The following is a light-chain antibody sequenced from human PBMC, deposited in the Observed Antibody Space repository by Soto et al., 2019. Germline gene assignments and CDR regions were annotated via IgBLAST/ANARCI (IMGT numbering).Light chain of an antibody. J-gene: IGKJ2*01. Sequence: EIVLTQSPATLSLSPGERATLSCRASQSVSSYLAWYQQKPGQAPRLLIHDASNRATGIPARFSGSGSGTDFTVTISSLELEDFAVYYCQERSNWPPDTFGQGTKLEIK. V-gene: IGKV3-11*01. CDR1: QSVSSY. CDR3: QERSNWPPDT. CDR2: DAS.